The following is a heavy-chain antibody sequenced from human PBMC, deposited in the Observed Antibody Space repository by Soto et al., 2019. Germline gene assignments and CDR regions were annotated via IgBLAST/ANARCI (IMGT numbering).Heavy chain of an antibody. CDR2: ISGSGGST. V-gene: IGHV3-23*01. D-gene: IGHD2-21*02. Sequence: EVQLLESGGGLVQPGGSLRLSCAASGFTFSSYAMSWVRQAPGKGLEWASAISGSGGSTYYADSGKGRFTISRDNSKNTLYLQMNSLRAEDTAVYYCAKGTPVAYCGGDCYSGNFDYWGQGTLVTVSS. J-gene: IGHJ4*02. CDR1: GFTFSSYA. CDR3: AKGTPVAYCGGDCYSGNFDY.